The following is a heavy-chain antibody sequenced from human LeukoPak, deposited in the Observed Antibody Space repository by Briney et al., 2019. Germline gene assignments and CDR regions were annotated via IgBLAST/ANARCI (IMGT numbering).Heavy chain of an antibody. CDR2: ISSASGYI. J-gene: IGHJ4*02. Sequence: PGGSLRLSCATSGLTVRTSSMSWVRQAPGKGLEWVSSISSASGYIYYADSLKGRFTISRDNAKNSLSLQMNSLRAEDTAVYYCVRDAGHIWYGRFDYWGQGALVTVSS. D-gene: IGHD3-10*01. CDR3: VRDAGHIWYGRFDY. V-gene: IGHV3-21*01. CDR1: GLTVRTSS.